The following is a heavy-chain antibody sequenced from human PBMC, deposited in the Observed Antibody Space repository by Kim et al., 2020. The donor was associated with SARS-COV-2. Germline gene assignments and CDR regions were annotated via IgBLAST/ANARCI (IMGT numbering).Heavy chain of an antibody. CDR1: GGSISSSSYY. Sequence: SETLSLTCTVSGGSISSSSYYWGWIRQPPGKGLEWIGSIYYSGSTYYNPSLKSRVTISVDTSKNQFSLKLSSVTAADTAVYYCARDVNGAVAGTLWGQGT. CDR3: ARDVNGAVAGTL. D-gene: IGHD6-19*01. J-gene: IGHJ4*02. V-gene: IGHV4-39*07. CDR2: IYYSGST.